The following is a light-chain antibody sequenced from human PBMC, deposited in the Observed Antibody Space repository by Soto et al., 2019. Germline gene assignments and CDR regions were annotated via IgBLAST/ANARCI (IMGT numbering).Light chain of an antibody. V-gene: IGKV3-20*01. Sequence: EIVLTQSPGTLSLSPGERATLSCRASQSVSSTYLAWYQQKPGQAPRLLIYGASSRATGIPDRFSGSGSGTDFTLTISRLEPEDFAVYYCQQSYSAQYTFGQGTKLEIK. J-gene: IGKJ2*01. CDR2: GAS. CDR3: QQSYSAQYT. CDR1: QSVSSTY.